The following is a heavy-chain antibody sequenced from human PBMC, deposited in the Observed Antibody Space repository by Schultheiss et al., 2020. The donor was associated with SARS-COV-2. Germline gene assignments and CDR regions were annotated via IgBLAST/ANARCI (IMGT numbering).Heavy chain of an antibody. D-gene: IGHD6-13*01. CDR1: GYSMRSGYY. V-gene: IGHV4-38-2*01. J-gene: IGHJ4*02. CDR3: ARVRTTYSSSCLDY. Sequence: SQTLSLTCAVSGYSMRSGYYWGWIRQPPGKGLEWIGSIDHSGSTNYNPSLKSRVTISVDKSKNQFSLKLSSVTAADTAVYYCARVRTTYSSSCLDYWGQGTLVTVSS. CDR2: IDHSGST.